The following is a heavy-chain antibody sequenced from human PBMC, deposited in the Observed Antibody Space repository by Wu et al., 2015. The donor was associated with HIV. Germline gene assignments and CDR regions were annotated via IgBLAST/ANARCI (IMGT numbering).Heavy chain of an antibody. J-gene: IGHJ4*02. CDR1: GGSLISYA. V-gene: IGHV1-69*05. Sequence: QVRLVQSGAEVKKPGSSLKVSCKTSGGSLISYAMSWVRQAPGQGLEWMGGIIPIFGTPNYSQKFQGRVTMTTDESTGTAYMELRSLRSEDTAVYYCARDRLTYDSSGYYYGADYWGQGTLVTVSS. CDR2: IIPIFGTP. CDR3: ARDRLTYDSSGYYYGADY. D-gene: IGHD3-22*01.